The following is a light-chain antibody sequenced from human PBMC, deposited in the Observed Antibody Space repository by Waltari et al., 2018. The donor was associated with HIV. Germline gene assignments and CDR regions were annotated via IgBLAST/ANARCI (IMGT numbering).Light chain of an antibody. Sequence: SVLTQPPSVPGAPGQRVTISCTGTSSNIGAGYDVHWYQQFPGSVPRLLIYDNTNRPSGVPDRFSGSTSGTSASLAISGLQAEDEADYYCQSYDSSLKVIFGGGTKVTVL. CDR3: QSYDSSLKVI. CDR2: DNT. CDR1: SSNIGAGYD. V-gene: IGLV1-40*01. J-gene: IGLJ2*01.